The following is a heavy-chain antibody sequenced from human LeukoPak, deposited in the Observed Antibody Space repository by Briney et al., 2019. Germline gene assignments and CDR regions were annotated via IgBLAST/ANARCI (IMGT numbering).Heavy chain of an antibody. D-gene: IGHD6-19*01. Sequence: ASAKVSCKASGYTFAGYYMHWVRQAPGQGLEWMGRINPNSGGTNYAQKFQGRVTMTRDTSISTAYMELSRLRSDDTAVYYCAIHSSGWLYYFDYWGQGTLVTVSS. V-gene: IGHV1-2*06. CDR1: GYTFAGYY. J-gene: IGHJ4*02. CDR3: AIHSSGWLYYFDY. CDR2: INPNSGGT.